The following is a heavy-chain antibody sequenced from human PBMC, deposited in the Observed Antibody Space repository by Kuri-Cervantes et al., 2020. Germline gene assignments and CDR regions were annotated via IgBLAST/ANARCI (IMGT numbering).Heavy chain of an antibody. CDR3: ARDLWAAAGTLGDYYYYYGMDV. J-gene: IGHJ6*02. CDR1: GGSISSSNW. V-gene: IGHV4-4*02. Sequence: SETLSLSCAVSGGSISSSNWWSWVRQPPGKGLEWIGEIYHSGSTNYNPSLKSRVTISVDKSKNQFSLKLSSVTAADTAVYYCARDLWAAAGTLGDYYYYYGMDVWGQGTTVTDSS. D-gene: IGHD6-13*01. CDR2: IYHSGST.